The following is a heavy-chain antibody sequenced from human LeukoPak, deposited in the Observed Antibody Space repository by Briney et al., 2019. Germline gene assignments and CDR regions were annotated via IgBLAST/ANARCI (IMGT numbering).Heavy chain of an antibody. D-gene: IGHD3-16*01. V-gene: IGHV4-39*07. Sequence: SETLSLTCTVSGGSISSSSYYWGWIRQPPGKGLEWIGSIYYSGSTNYNPSLKSRVTISVNTSKNQFSLKLSSVTAADTAVYYCARETSQKGAHYMDVWGKGTTVTISS. CDR3: ARETSQKGAHYMDV. J-gene: IGHJ6*03. CDR2: IYYSGST. CDR1: GGSISSSSYY.